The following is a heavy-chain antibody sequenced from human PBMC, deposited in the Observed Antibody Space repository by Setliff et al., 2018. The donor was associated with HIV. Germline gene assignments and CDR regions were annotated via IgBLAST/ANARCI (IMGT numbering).Heavy chain of an antibody. CDR3: AKDAGVTGGLYRYYIDA. D-gene: IGHD2-8*01. CDR1: VVSIDKNC. J-gene: IGHJ6*03. V-gene: IGHV4-4*07. CDR2: VYMSGKT. Sequence: LSETLSLTCTVSVVSIDKNCWSWVRRPPGKGLEWIGRVYMSGKTNYSPSLKSRVTMSADTSRNQVSLKLTSVTAADTAVYYCAKDAGVTGGLYRYYIDAWGNGTTVTVSS.